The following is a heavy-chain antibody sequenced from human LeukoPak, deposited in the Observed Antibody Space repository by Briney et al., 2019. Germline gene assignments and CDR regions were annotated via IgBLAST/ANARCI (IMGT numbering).Heavy chain of an antibody. CDR3: AREKGYCVSTNCYGGFFDY. CDR1: GGSSSDYY. Sequence: SETLSLTCAVYGGSSSDYYWSWIRQPPGKGLEWIGEINHSGSTIYNPSLRSRVTISVDTSKNQISLKLSSVTAADTAVYYCAREKGYCVSTNCYGGFFDYWGQGTLVTVCS. V-gene: IGHV4-34*01. D-gene: IGHD2-2*01. J-gene: IGHJ4*02. CDR2: INHSGST.